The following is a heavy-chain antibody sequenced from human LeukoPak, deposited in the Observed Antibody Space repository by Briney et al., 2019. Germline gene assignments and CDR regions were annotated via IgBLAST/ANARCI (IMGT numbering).Heavy chain of an antibody. J-gene: IGHJ4*02. CDR1: GFTFSSYW. CDR3: ARDAGHSGYDLLDY. V-gene: IGHV3-7*01. CDR2: IKHDGSEK. Sequence: QTGGSLRLSCADSGFTFSSYWMNWVRQAPGEGLEWVANIKHDGSEKYYADFAKGRFTISRDNAKNSLYLQMDSLRAEDTAVYYCARDAGHSGYDLLDYWGQGTLVTVSS. D-gene: IGHD5-12*01.